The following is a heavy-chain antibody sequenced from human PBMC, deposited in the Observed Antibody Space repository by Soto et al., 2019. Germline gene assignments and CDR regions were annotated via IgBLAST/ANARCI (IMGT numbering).Heavy chain of an antibody. J-gene: IGHJ3*02. CDR2: IYYSGST. CDR1: GGSISSGGYY. CDR3: ARKNYDILTGSYAFDI. Sequence: SETLSLTCTVSGGSISSGGYYWSWIRQHPGKGLEWIGYIYYSGSTYYNPSLKSRVTISVDTSKNQFSLKLSSVTAADTAVYYCARKNYDILTGSYAFDIWGQGTMVTVSS. V-gene: IGHV4-31*03. D-gene: IGHD3-9*01.